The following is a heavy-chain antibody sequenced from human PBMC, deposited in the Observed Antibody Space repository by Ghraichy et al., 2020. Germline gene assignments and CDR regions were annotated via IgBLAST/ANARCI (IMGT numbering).Heavy chain of an antibody. CDR3: AKDLYYDGSGYTRDYFDY. CDR2: ISHDGTIK. Sequence: LSLTCAASGFIFSSFAMHWVRQAPGKGLEWVAIISHDGTIKYYTDSVKGRFTISRDNSKNTLYLQMNSLRAEDTALYKCAKDLYYDGSGYTRDYFDYWGQGTLVTVSS. J-gene: IGHJ4*02. V-gene: IGHV3-30*18. CDR1: GFIFSSFA. D-gene: IGHD3-22*01.